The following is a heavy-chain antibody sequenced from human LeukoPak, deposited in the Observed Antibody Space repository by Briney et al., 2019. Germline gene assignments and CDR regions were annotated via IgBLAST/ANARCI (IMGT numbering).Heavy chain of an antibody. D-gene: IGHD3-9*01. Sequence: GASVKVSCKASGYTFTGYYMHWVRQAPGQGLEWMRWINPNSGGTNYAQKFQGRVTMTRDTSISTAYMELSRLRSDDTAVYYCARDDNYDILTGYSELDYWGQGTLVTVSS. CDR1: GYTFTGYY. CDR3: ARDDNYDILTGYSELDY. CDR2: INPNSGGT. J-gene: IGHJ4*02. V-gene: IGHV1-2*02.